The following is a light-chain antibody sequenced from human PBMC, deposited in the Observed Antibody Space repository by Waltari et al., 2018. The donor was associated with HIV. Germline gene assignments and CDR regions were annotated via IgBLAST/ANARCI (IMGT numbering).Light chain of an antibody. CDR2: DVS. J-gene: IGLJ1*01. V-gene: IGLV2-14*03. Sequence: QSALTQPASVSGSPGQSITISCTGTSSDVGGYNYVSWYQQHPGKAPKLLIYDVSNRPSGISNRFSGSNSGNTASLTISGLKAEDEADYYCSSYASTSTYVFGTGTEVTVV. CDR1: SSDVGGYNY. CDR3: SSYASTSTYV.